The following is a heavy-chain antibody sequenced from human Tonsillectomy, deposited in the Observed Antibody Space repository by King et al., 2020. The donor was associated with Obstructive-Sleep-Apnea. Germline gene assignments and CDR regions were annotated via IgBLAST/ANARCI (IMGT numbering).Heavy chain of an antibody. Sequence: VQLVESGGGLVQPGGSLRLSCVASGFTFRTQSMTWVRQAPGKGLEWVSYISRDSSTIYYAYSVKGRFTISRDNAKNSLYLQMSSLRAADTAVYYCARLVDDYGDYVNWYFDLWGRGTLVTVSS. J-gene: IGHJ2*01. CDR3: ARLVDDYGDYVNWYFDL. CDR2: ISRDSSTI. D-gene: IGHD4-17*01. V-gene: IGHV3-48*01. CDR1: GFTFRTQS.